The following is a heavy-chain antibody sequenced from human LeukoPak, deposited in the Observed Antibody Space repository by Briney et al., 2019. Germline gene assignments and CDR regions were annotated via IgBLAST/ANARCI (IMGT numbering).Heavy chain of an antibody. J-gene: IGHJ4*02. Sequence: QPGGSLRLSCAASGFSFSNYEMNWVRQTPGKGLEWVSYMSSSGSMTWYADSVKGRFTISRDNAKNSLYLQMNSLRAEDTAVYYCARDLYRIVVVPHYFDYWGQGTLVTVSS. CDR1: GFSFSNYE. CDR3: ARDLYRIVVVPHYFDY. V-gene: IGHV3-48*03. CDR2: MSSSGSMT. D-gene: IGHD3-22*01.